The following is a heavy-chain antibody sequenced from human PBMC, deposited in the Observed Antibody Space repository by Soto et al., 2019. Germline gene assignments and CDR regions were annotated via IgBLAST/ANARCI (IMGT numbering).Heavy chain of an antibody. Sequence: EVQLLESGGGLVQPGGSLRLSCAASGFTFSAYAMGWVRKAPGKGLEWVSTIHGGGGATHYADSGKGRFTISRDDSKNTLYAQMNSLRAEDTDVYYCAKFEGHPLESWYLDFWGRGTRVTVSS. CDR1: GFTFSAYA. J-gene: IGHJ2*01. CDR3: AKFEGHPLESWYLDF. D-gene: IGHD1-1*01. V-gene: IGHV3-23*01. CDR2: IHGGGGAT.